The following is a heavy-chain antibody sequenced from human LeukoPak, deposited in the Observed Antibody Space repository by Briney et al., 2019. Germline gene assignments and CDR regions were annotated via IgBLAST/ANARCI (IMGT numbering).Heavy chain of an antibody. CDR1: GFTVSSNY. CDR2: IYSGGST. V-gene: IGHV3-53*05. D-gene: IGHD5-24*01. Sequence: PGGSLRLSCAASGFTVSSNYMSWVRQAPGKGLEWVSVIYSGGSTYYADSVKGRFTISRDNSKNTLYLQMNSLRAEDTAVYYCARGVLDGYNLVDYWGQGTLVTVSS. CDR3: ARGVLDGYNLVDY. J-gene: IGHJ4*02.